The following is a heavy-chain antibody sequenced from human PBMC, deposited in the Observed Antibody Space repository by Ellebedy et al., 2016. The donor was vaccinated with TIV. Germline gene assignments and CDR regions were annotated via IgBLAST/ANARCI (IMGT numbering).Heavy chain of an antibody. J-gene: IGHJ4*02. V-gene: IGHV3-7*01. D-gene: IGHD1-26*01. CDR2: IKHSGSET. CDR3: ARGSDSGTYKT. CDR1: GFTFSIYW. Sequence: GGSLRLXXAGSGFTFSIYWMTWVRQTPGKRLEWVANIKHSGSETYYVDSVKGRFTISRDNAKNSLYLQMNSLRAEDTGVYYCARGSDSGTYKTWGQGTLVTVSS.